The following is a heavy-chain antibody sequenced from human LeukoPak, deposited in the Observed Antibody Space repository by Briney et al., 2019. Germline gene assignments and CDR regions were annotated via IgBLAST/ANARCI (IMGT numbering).Heavy chain of an antibody. CDR1: GDSVSSNSAA. D-gene: IGHD2-15*01. Sequence: SQTLSLTCAISGDSVSSNSAAWNWIRQSPSRGLEWLGRTYYRSKWYNDYAVSVKSRITINPDTSKNQFSLKLSSVTAEDTAVYYCAKDRLTYYYYGMDVWGQGTTVTVSS. V-gene: IGHV6-1*01. CDR3: AKDRLTYYYYGMDV. J-gene: IGHJ6*02. CDR2: TYYRSKWYN.